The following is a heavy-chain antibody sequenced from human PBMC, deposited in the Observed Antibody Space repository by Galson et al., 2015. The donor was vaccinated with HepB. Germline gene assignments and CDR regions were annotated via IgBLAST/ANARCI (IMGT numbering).Heavy chain of an antibody. V-gene: IGHV3-33*06. CDR1: GFIFRNYG. J-gene: IGHJ4*02. CDR3: AKFYSSGCS. CDR2: KWYDGRDQ. D-gene: IGHD6-19*01. Sequence: SLRLSCATSGFIFRNYGMHWVRQAPFKGLEWGAVKWYDGRDQKDADSLRGRFTISRDNSRTTLYLQMSSLRVENTTLYYCAKFYSSGCSWVLGTLVTVSS.